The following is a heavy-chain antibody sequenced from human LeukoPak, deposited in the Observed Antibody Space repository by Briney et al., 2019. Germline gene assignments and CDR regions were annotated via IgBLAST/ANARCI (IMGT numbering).Heavy chain of an antibody. CDR2: ISWNSGSE. V-gene: IGHV3-9*01. CDR3: AKARGSSWSLYGFDM. D-gene: IGHD6-13*01. Sequence: GGSLRLSCVASGFTFDDYAMHWVRQAPGKGLGWVSGISWNSGSEGYADSVKGRFTISRDNAKNSLYLQMSSLRAEDTALYYCAKARGSSWSLYGFDMWGQGTMVTVSS. CDR1: GFTFDDYA. J-gene: IGHJ3*02.